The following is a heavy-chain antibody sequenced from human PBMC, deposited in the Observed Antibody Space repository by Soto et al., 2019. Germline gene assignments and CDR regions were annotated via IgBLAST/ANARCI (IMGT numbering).Heavy chain of an antibody. CDR2: IWYDGSNK. D-gene: IGHD2-15*01. CDR3: ARESVVVAATMYNWFDP. Sequence: PGGSLRLSCAASGFTFSSYGMHWVRQAPDKGLEWVAVIWYDGSNKYYADSVKGRFTISRDNSKNTLYLQMNSLRAEDTAVYYCARESVVVAATMYNWFDPWGQGTLVTVSS. CDR1: GFTFSSYG. J-gene: IGHJ5*02. V-gene: IGHV3-33*01.